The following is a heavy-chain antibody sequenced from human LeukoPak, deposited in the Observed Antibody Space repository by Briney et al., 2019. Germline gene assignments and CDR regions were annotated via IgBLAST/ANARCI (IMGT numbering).Heavy chain of an antibody. CDR2: INRNGGTI. CDR3: ARERSTSNWYGTPDFDY. J-gene: IGHJ4*02. CDR1: GFTFSIYW. D-gene: IGHD1-26*01. V-gene: IGHV3-20*01. Sequence: PGGSLRLSCAASGFTFSIYWMSWVRQVPGKGLEWVSGINRNGGTINYADSVKGRFTISRDNAKNSLYLQMNSLRAEDTALYHCARERSTSNWYGTPDFDYWGQGTLVTVTS.